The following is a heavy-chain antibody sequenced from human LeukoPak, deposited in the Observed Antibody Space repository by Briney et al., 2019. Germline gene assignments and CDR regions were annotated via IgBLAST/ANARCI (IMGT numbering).Heavy chain of an antibody. CDR3: ARDPGYCSSTSCQGWFDP. V-gene: IGHV1-2*06. D-gene: IGHD2-2*01. J-gene: IGHJ5*02. CDR2: INPNSGGT. CDR1: GYTFTGYY. Sequence: GASVKVSCRASGYTFTGYYMHWVRQAPGQGLEWMGRINPNSGGTNYAQKFQGRVIMTRDTSISTAYMELSRLRSDDTAVYYCARDPGYCSSTSCQGWFDPWGQGTLVTVSS.